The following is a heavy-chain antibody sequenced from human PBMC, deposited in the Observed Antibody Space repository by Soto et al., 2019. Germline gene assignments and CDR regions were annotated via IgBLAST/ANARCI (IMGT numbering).Heavy chain of an antibody. CDR1: GGTFSSYA. D-gene: IGHD5-18*01. Sequence: SVKVSCKASGGTFSSYAISWVRQAPGQGLEWMGGIIPIFGTANYAQKFQGRVTITADESTSTAYLELSSPRSEDTAVYYCARERGGYSYGDYWGQGTXVTVSS. V-gene: IGHV1-69*13. CDR3: ARERGGYSYGDY. J-gene: IGHJ4*02. CDR2: IIPIFGTA.